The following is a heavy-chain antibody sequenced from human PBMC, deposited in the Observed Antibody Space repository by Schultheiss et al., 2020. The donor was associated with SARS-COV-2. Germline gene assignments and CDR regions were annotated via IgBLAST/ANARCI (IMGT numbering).Heavy chain of an antibody. Sequence: ASVKVSCKASGYTFTSYGISWVRQAPGQGLEWMGWINPNSGGTNYAQKLQGRVTMTTDTSTSTAYMELRSLRSDDTAVYYCARGAAYCSSTSCYAGRDRNWGQGALVTVSS. CDR3: ARGAAYCSSTSCYAGRDRN. J-gene: IGHJ4*02. CDR2: INPNSGGT. D-gene: IGHD2-2*01. CDR1: GYTFTSYG. V-gene: IGHV1-18*01.